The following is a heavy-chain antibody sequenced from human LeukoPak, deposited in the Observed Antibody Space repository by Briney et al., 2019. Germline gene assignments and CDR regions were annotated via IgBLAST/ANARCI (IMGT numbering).Heavy chain of an antibody. CDR2: INTNTGIP. D-gene: IGHD2-15*01. Sequence: ASVKVSCKASGYTFTTYVMNWVRQSPGQGLEWMGWINTNTGIPTYAQGFTGRFVFSLDTSVSTAYLQISSLKAEDTAVYYCASMKCSGGSCFSNYWGQGTLVTVSS. V-gene: IGHV7-4-1*02. CDR3: ASMKCSGGSCFSNY. J-gene: IGHJ4*02. CDR1: GYTFTTYV.